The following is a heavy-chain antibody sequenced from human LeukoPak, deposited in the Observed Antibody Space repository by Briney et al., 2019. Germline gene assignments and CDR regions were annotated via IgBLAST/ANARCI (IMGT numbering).Heavy chain of an antibody. D-gene: IGHD4-23*01. CDR2: SYNSGST. Sequence: PSGTLSLTCAASGGSFSSSNWWSWVRQPPGKGLEWIGKSYNSGSTNYNQSLESRVSISVDKSKNLFSLKLNSVSAEDTAVYYCARNANPTGVFDIWGQGTMVTVFS. CDR3: ARNANPTGVFDI. V-gene: IGHV4-4*02. J-gene: IGHJ3*02. CDR1: GGSFSSSNW.